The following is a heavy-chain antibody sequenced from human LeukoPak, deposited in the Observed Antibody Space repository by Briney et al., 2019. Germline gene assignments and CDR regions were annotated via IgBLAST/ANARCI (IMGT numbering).Heavy chain of an antibody. Sequence: SETLSLTCAVYGGSFSGYYWRWIRQPPGKGLEWIGEINHSGSTNYNPSLKSRVTISVDTSKNQFSLKLSSVTAADTAVYYCARGRGSQLGYYYYYYMDVWGKGTTVTVSS. V-gene: IGHV4-34*01. J-gene: IGHJ6*03. CDR2: INHSGST. CDR3: ARGRGSQLGYYYYYYMDV. D-gene: IGHD7-27*01. CDR1: GGSFSGYY.